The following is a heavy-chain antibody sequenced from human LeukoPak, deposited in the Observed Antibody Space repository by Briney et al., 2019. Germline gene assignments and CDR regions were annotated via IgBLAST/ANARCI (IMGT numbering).Heavy chain of an antibody. CDR1: GLPFSTFW. V-gene: IGHV3-66*01. CDR3: ATDSSSWYHFFDY. J-gene: IGHJ4*02. Sequence: PGGSLRLSCEASGLPFSTFWMVWVRRTPGKGLDWVSVIHSGGSTYYADSVKGRFTISRDNSRNTLYLQMNNLRAEDTAVYYCATDSSSWYHFFDYWGQGTLVTVSS. D-gene: IGHD6-13*01. CDR2: IHSGGST.